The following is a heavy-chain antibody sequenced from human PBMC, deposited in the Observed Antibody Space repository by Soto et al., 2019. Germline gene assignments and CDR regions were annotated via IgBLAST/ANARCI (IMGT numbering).Heavy chain of an antibody. J-gene: IGHJ5*02. Sequence: QVQLVQSGAEVKKPGASVKVSCKASGYTFTSYGISWVRQAPGQGLEWMGWISAYNGNTNYAQKLQGRVTMTTDTSTSTAYMELRSLRSDDTAVYYCAGSPVLDDFWSGYYTTIYNWFDPWGQGTLVTVSS. D-gene: IGHD3-3*01. CDR3: AGSPVLDDFWSGYYTTIYNWFDP. CDR2: ISAYNGNT. V-gene: IGHV1-18*01. CDR1: GYTFTSYG.